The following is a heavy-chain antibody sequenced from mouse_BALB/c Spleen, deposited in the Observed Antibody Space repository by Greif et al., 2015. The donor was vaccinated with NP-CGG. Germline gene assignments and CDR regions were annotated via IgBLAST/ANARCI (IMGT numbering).Heavy chain of an antibody. D-gene: IGHD2-4*01. Sequence: EVQLQQSGPELVKPGASVKMSCKASGYTFTSYVMHWVKQKPGQGLEWIGYINPYNDGTKYNEKFKGKATLTSDKSSSTAYMELSSLTSEDSAVYYCARGVITTTTLYYYAMDYWGQGTSVTVSS. V-gene: IGHV1-14*01. J-gene: IGHJ4*01. CDR3: ARGVITTTTLYYYAMDY. CDR2: INPYNDGT. CDR1: GYTFTSYV.